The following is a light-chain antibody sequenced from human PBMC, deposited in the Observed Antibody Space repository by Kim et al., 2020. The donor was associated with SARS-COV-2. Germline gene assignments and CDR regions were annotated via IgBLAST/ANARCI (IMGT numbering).Light chain of an antibody. CDR3: CSYAGSYTYV. CDR2: EVR. V-gene: IGLV2-11*03. CDR1: SSDVGGYDF. J-gene: IGLJ1*01. Sequence: QSVPGTRTGTSSDVGGYDFIACIQQHPGKAPELRIHEVRKRPSGVPDRFSGSKSGNTASLTISGLQAEDEADYYCCSYAGSYTYVFGDGTKVTVL.